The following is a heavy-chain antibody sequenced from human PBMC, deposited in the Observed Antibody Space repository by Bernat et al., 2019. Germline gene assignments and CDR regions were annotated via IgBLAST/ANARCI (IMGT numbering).Heavy chain of an antibody. CDR2: ISRSTTVI. J-gene: IGHJ5*01. Sequence: EVQLVESGGGLVQSGGSLRLSCAASGFSFSDYSMNWVRQAPGKGLEWVSYISRSTTVISSADSVKGRFTISRDNAKNSLYLQMNSLRDEDTAVYYCARDCSTIAALGHNWFDPWGQGTLVTVSS. V-gene: IGHV3-48*02. CDR3: ARDCSTIAALGHNWFDP. D-gene: IGHD6-13*01. CDR1: GFSFSDYS.